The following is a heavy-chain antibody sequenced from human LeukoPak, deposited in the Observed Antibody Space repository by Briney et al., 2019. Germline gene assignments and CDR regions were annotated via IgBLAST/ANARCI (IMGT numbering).Heavy chain of an antibody. V-gene: IGHV3-11*01. Sequence: GGSLRLSCAASGFTFSDYYMSWIRQAPGKGLEWVSYISSSGSTIYYADSVKGRFTISRDNAKNSLYLQMNSLRAEDMAVYYCATHRPRGSGSEPVDYWGQGTLVTVSS. CDR3: ATHRPRGSGSEPVDY. D-gene: IGHD3-10*01. J-gene: IGHJ4*02. CDR2: ISSSGSTI. CDR1: GFTFSDYY.